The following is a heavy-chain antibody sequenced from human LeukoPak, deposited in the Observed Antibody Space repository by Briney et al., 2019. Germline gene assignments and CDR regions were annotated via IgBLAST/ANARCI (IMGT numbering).Heavy chain of an antibody. V-gene: IGHV5-51*01. CDR3: ARLETVVTPFDY. CDR1: GYRFTSYW. J-gene: IGHJ4*02. Sequence: GESLQISCQGSGYRFTSYWIGWVRQMPGKGLEWMGIIYPGDSDTRYSPSFQGQVTISADKSISTAYLQWSSLKASDTAMYYCARLETVVTPFDYWGQGTLVTVSS. CDR2: IYPGDSDT. D-gene: IGHD4-23*01.